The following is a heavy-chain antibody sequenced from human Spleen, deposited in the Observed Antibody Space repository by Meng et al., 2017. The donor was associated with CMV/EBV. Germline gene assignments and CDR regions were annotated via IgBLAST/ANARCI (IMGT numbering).Heavy chain of an antibody. J-gene: IGHJ4*02. CDR3: ARSNGRYWPFDY. Sequence: LRLSCTVSGDPINNYYWSWIRQPPGKGLEWIGYIYYSGASYYNPSLKSRITMSVDTSKKQFSLNLSSMTAADTAVYYCARSNGRYWPFDYWGQGTLVTVSS. V-gene: IGHV4-59*13. CDR1: GDPINNYY. CDR2: IYYSGAS. D-gene: IGHD3-10*01.